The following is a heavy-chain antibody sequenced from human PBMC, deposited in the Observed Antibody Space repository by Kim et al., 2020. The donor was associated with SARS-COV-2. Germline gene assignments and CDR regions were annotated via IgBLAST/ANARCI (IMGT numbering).Heavy chain of an antibody. CDR1: GGSISSGSYY. V-gene: IGHV4-61*02. D-gene: IGHD3-22*01. CDR2: IYTSGST. CDR3: AREGGPSYYDSSGYYYFDY. Sequence: SETLSLTCTVSGGSISSGSYYWSWIRQPAGKGLEWIGRIYTSGSTNYNPSLKSRVTISVDTSKNQFSLKLSSVTAADTAVYYCAREGGPSYYDSSGYYYFDYWGQGTLVTVSS. J-gene: IGHJ4*02.